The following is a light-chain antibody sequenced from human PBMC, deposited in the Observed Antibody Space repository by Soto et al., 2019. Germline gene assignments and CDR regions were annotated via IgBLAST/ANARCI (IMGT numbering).Light chain of an antibody. CDR1: QSVNRN. CDR3: QHYDEWPPV. J-gene: IGKJ1*01. V-gene: IGKV3-15*01. Sequence: EIVMTQSPATLSVSPGERATLSCRASQSVNRNLAWYQQKPGQAPRLVIHGASSRATDIPARFSGSGSGTEFTLTIGGLQSEDFAVYYCQHYDEWPPVFGQGTKVDVK. CDR2: GAS.